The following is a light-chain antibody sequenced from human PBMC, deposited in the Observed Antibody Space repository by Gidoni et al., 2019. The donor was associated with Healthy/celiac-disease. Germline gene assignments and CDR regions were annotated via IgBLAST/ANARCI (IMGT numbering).Light chain of an antibody. CDR3: QQSYSTPLT. J-gene: IGKJ4*01. CDR1: QSFSSY. Sequence: DSEMTQAPSSLSASVGDRVTTTCRASQSFSSYLNWYQQKPGKAPKLLIYAASSLQSGIPSRFSGSGSGTDFTLTISSLQPEDFAAYYCQQSYSTPLTFGGGTKVEIK. CDR2: AAS. V-gene: IGKV1-39*01.